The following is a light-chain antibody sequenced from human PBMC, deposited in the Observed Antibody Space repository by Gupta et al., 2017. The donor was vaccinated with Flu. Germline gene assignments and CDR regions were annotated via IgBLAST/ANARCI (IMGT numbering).Light chain of an antibody. CDR1: SSDVGSYNL. V-gene: IGLV2-23*02. Sequence: QSALTQPASVSGSPGQSITISCTGTSSDVGSYNLVSWYQHHPGKPPKLVIYDVTRRPAGVANRFSGSKCGNTASLTISGLQAEDEADYYCCSYAGASTLVFGGGTKMTVL. CDR3: CSYAGASTLV. J-gene: IGLJ3*02. CDR2: DVT.